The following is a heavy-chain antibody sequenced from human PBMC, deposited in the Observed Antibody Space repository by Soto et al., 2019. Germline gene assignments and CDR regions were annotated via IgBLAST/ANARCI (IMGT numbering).Heavy chain of an antibody. CDR3: GRCSSTSCHLGADY. D-gene: IGHD2-2*01. CDR1: GFTFSSYA. J-gene: IGHJ4*02. CDR2: ISFDGNNK. V-gene: IGHV3-30-3*01. Sequence: GGSLRLSCAASGFTFSSYALHWVRQAPGRGLEWVALISFDGNNKYYANSVKGRFTIARDNSKNTLYLQMSSLRAEDTAVYYCGRCSSTSCHLGADYWGQGTLVTVSS.